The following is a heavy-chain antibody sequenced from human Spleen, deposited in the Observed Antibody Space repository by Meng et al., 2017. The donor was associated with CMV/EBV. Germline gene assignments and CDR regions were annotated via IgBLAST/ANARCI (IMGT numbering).Heavy chain of an antibody. CDR1: GNSVSSNVAA. J-gene: IGHJ4*02. CDR3: ARDPEYSYSLLDY. Sequence: QVQLQQSGPGLLRPSXTLSLTCXISGNSVSSNVAAWNWVRKSPWRGLEWLGRTYYRSKWHNDYATSVKSRITINPDTSKNQFSLLLNSVTPEDTAVYYCARDPEYSYSLLDYGGPGTLVTVSS. D-gene: IGHD1-26*01. CDR2: TYYRSKWHN. V-gene: IGHV6-1*01.